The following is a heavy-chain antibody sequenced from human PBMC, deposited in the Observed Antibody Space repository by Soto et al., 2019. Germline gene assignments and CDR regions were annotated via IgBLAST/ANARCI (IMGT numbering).Heavy chain of an antibody. V-gene: IGHV3-30*18. J-gene: IGHJ4*02. CDR2: ISYDGSNK. CDR3: AKGPCSSTSCPNYFDY. Sequence: GGSLRLSCAASGFTFSSYGMHWVRQAPGKGLEWVAVISYDGSNKYYADSVKGRFTISRDNSKNTLYLQMNSLRAEDTAVYYCAKGPCSSTSCPNYFDYWGQGTLVTVSS. D-gene: IGHD2-2*01. CDR1: GFTFSSYG.